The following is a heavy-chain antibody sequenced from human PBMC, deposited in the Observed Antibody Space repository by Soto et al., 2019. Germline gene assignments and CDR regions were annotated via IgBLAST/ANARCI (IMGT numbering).Heavy chain of an antibody. Sequence: QVQLVESGGGVVQPGRSLRLSCAASGFTFNNYAMHWVRQAPGKGLEWVATIFNDGSNKNYADSVKGRFIISRDNSQNTVYLQMNSLRLEDTSFYYCSRGWDAYDSGDVFDFWGQGTMVIVSS. CDR3: SRGWDAYDSGDVFDF. CDR2: IFNDGSNK. V-gene: IGHV3-30*04. J-gene: IGHJ3*01. CDR1: GFTFNNYA. D-gene: IGHD3-22*01.